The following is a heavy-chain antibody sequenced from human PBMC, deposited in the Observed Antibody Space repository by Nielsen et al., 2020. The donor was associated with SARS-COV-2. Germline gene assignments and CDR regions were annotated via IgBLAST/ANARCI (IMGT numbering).Heavy chain of an antibody. CDR2: ISAYNGNT. V-gene: IGHV1-18*01. J-gene: IGHJ5*02. CDR3: ARAFYNWNYDWFDP. D-gene: IGHD1-7*01. CDR1: GYTFTSYG. Sequence: ASVKVPCKASGYTFTSYGISGVRQAPGQGLEWMGWISAYNGNTNYAQKLQGRVTMTTDTSTSTAYMELRSLRSDDTAVYYCARAFYNWNYDWFDPWGQGTLVTVSS.